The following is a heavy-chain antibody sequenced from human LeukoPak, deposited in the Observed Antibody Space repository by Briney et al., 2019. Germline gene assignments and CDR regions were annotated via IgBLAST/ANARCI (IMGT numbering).Heavy chain of an antibody. CDR2: IYTSGST. V-gene: IGHV4-61*02. D-gene: IGHD3-16*01. CDR3: ARGGERVAQFDY. CDR1: DDSIISDYY. J-gene: IGHJ4*02. Sequence: PSETLSLTFSVSDDSIISDYYWSWIRQPAGKGLEWIGRIYTSGSTNYNPSLKSRVTISVDTSKNQFSLKLSSVTAADTAVYYCARGGERVAQFDYWGQGTLVTVSS.